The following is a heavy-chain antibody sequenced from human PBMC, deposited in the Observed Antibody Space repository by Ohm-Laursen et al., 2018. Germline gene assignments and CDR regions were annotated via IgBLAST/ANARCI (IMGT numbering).Heavy chain of an antibody. J-gene: IGHJ4*02. V-gene: IGHV3-7*01. Sequence: GSLRPSCAASGFTFSSYWMTWVRQASGKGLEWVANIKEDGSVKQYVDSVKGRFTISRDNAKNTLYLQMNSLRAEGTAVYYCAREELESSGWADWGQGTLVTVSS. CDR1: GFTFSSYW. CDR3: AREELESSGWAD. CDR2: IKEDGSVK. D-gene: IGHD6-19*01.